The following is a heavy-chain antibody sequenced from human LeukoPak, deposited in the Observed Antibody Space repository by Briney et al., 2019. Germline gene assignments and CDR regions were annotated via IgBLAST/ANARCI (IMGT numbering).Heavy chain of an antibody. CDR1: GGSISSSSYF. V-gene: IGHV4-61*05. Sequence: SETLSLTCTVSGGSISSSSYFWGWIRQPPGKGLEWIGYIYYSGSTNYNPSLKSRVTISVDTSKNQFSLKLSSVTAADTAVYYCARVSLRPRYCSSTSCLDAFDIWGQGTMVTVSS. CDR3: ARVSLRPRYCSSTSCLDAFDI. J-gene: IGHJ3*02. CDR2: IYYSGST. D-gene: IGHD2-2*01.